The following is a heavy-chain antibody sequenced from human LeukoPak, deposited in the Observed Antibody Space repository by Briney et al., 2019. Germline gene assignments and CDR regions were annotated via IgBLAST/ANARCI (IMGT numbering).Heavy chain of an antibody. J-gene: IGHJ6*03. D-gene: IGHD3-22*01. CDR1: GFTFSSYS. CDR3: ARQITMIVVVIPTVYMDV. CDR2: ISSSSSYI. Sequence: GGSLGLSCAASGFTFSSYSMNWVRQAPGKGLEWVSSISSSSSYIYYADSVKGRFTISRDNARNSLYLQMNSLRAEDTALYYCARQITMIVVVIPTVYMDVWGKGTTVTVSS. V-gene: IGHV3-21*04.